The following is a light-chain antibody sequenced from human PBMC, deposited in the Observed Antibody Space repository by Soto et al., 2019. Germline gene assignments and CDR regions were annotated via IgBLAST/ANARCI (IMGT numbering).Light chain of an antibody. Sequence: DIQMTQSPSTLSASVGDRVTIHGRASQSISSWLAWYQQKPGKAPKVLIYDAYSLESGVPSRFSGSGSGTHFTLTISSLQPEDFAIYYCQQSHDTPPTCGQGTKVDI. CDR2: DAY. CDR3: QQSHDTPPT. J-gene: IGKJ1*01. V-gene: IGKV1-39*01. CDR1: QSISSW.